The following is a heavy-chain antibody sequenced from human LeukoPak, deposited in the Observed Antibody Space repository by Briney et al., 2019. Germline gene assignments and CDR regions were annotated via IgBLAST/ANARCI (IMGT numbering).Heavy chain of an antibody. D-gene: IGHD3-22*01. V-gene: IGHV4-59*08. Sequence: TSETLSLTCTVSGGSISSYYWSWIRQPPGKGLEWIGYIYYSGSTNYNPSLKSRVTISVDTSKNQFSLKLSSVTAADTAVYYCARSYYYDSSGYGWYFDLWGRGTLVTVSS. CDR3: ARSYYYDSSGYGWYFDL. CDR1: GGSISSYY. CDR2: IYYSGST. J-gene: IGHJ2*01.